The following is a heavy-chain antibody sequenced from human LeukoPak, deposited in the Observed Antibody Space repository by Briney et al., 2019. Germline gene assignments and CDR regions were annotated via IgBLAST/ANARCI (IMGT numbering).Heavy chain of an antibody. Sequence: SVKVSCKASGGTFSSYAISWVRQAPGQGLEWMGGIIPIFGTANYAQKFQGRVTITADESTSTAYMELSSLRSEDTAVYYCARHPYSGSYHFDYWGQGTLVTVSS. CDR3: ARHPYSGSYHFDY. V-gene: IGHV1-69*13. CDR1: GGTFSSYA. J-gene: IGHJ4*02. CDR2: IIPIFGTA. D-gene: IGHD1-26*01.